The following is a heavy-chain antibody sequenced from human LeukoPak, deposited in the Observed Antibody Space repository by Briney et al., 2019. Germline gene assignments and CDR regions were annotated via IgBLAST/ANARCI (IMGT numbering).Heavy chain of an antibody. CDR1: GFTFRSSW. CDR3: ASGIQWLLQPWGAFDS. CDR2: MKSDGIEA. V-gene: IGHV3-7*01. D-gene: IGHD6-19*01. Sequence: SGGSLRLSCAASGFTFRSSWMSWVRQAASPELKRVASMKSDGIEASYVNTVTGRFTISRANAKPSLNLQLNSLMAEATAVSYFASGIQWLLQPWGAFDSWGQGTMVTVSS. J-gene: IGHJ3*02.